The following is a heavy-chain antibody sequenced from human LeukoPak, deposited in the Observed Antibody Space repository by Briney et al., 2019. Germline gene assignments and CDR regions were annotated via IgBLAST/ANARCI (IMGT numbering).Heavy chain of an antibody. CDR2: IYYSGSN. V-gene: IGHV4-59*01. Sequence: SETQSLTCTVSGGSISSYYWSWIRQPPGEGLEWIGYIYYSGSNNYNPSLKSRVTISVDTSKNQFSLKLSSVTAADTAVYYCAEWGRGWIDYWGQGTLVTVSS. CDR3: AEWGRGWIDY. CDR1: GGSISSYY. J-gene: IGHJ4*02. D-gene: IGHD6-19*01.